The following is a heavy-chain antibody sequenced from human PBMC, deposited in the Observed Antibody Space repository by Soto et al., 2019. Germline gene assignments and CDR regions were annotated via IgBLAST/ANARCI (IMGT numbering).Heavy chain of an antibody. Sequence: EVQLLESGGRLVLPGGSLRLSCAASGFTFTSSAMNWVRQAPGKGLEWVSGISSSGGLTYYADSVKGRFSISRDNSKNTLYLQMNSLREEDTAVYYCAKVGFSFDYWGQGTMVTVSS. D-gene: IGHD3-10*01. V-gene: IGHV3-23*01. CDR2: ISSSGGLT. CDR1: GFTFTSSA. CDR3: AKVGFSFDY. J-gene: IGHJ4*02.